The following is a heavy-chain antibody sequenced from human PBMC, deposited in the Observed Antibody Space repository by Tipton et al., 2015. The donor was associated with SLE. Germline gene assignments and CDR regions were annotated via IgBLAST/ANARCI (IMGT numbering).Heavy chain of an antibody. D-gene: IGHD6-19*01. CDR3: ARAEQWLAWGFDL. Sequence: SLRLSCAASGFTFSSYAMTWVRQAPGKGLVWVSRINSDESSTSYADSVKGRFTISRDNAKNTLYLQMNSLRAEDTAVYYCARAEQWLAWGFDLWGRGTLVTVSS. J-gene: IGHJ2*01. CDR2: INSDESST. CDR1: GFTFSSYA. V-gene: IGHV3-74*01.